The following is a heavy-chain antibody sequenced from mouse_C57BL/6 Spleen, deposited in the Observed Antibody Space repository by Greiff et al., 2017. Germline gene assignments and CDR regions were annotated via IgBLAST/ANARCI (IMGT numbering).Heavy chain of an antibody. CDR2: IDPETGGT. Sequence: QVQLQQSGAELVRPGASVTLSCKASGYTFTDYEMHWVKQTPVHGLEWIGAIDPETGGTASNQKFKGKAILTADKSSSTAYMELLSLRSEDSAVYYCYYYGSSPYAMDYWGQGTSVTVSS. CDR3: YYYGSSPYAMDY. D-gene: IGHD1-1*01. V-gene: IGHV1-15*01. CDR1: GYTFTDYE. J-gene: IGHJ4*01.